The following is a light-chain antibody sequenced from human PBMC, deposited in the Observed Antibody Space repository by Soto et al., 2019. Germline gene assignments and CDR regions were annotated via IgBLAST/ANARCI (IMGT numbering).Light chain of an antibody. Sequence: EVILKHSPGNLSLAPGETAALSCRASQTGDSPYLAWYQQRPGQAPRLLIHGVFISATGIPDRFSGSGYVTDVALKFSGREHEDYALYFCQHKGFPQCKFGHGTKVEIK. J-gene: IGKJ1*01. CDR1: QTGDSPY. CDR2: GVF. CDR3: QHKGFPQCK. V-gene: IGKV3-20*01.